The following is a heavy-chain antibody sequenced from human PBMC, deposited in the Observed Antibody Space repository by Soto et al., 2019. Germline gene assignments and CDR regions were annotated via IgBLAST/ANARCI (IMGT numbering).Heavy chain of an antibody. CDR3: ASGAYCGGDCYSAIDY. CDR1: GGTFSSYA. Sequence: QVQLVQSGAEVKKPGSSVKVSCKASGGTFSSYAISWVRQAPGQGLEWMGGIIPIFGTANYAQKFQGRVTITADESTSTAYMELSSLRSEDTAVYYCASGAYCGGDCYSAIDYWGQGTLVTVSS. D-gene: IGHD2-21*02. J-gene: IGHJ4*02. V-gene: IGHV1-69*01. CDR2: IIPIFGTA.